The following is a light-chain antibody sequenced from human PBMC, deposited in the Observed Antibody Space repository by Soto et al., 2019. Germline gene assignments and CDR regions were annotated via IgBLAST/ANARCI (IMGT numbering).Light chain of an antibody. CDR3: QQRGNGPWTWT. CDR1: QSVSSY. Sequence: EIMLTQSPATLYLSPGDRATLSCSASQSVSSYVAWHQQKPGQATRLLIYDASNRASGVPARFSGSGSETDWTLTISSLEPEDFAVDFWQQRGNGPWTWTLGQVTKVE. J-gene: IGKJ1*01. V-gene: IGKV3-11*01. CDR2: DAS.